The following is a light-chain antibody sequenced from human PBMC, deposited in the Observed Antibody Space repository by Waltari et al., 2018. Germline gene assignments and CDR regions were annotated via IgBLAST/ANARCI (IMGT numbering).Light chain of an antibody. V-gene: IGLV2-14*03. CDR1: DSDVGIYDY. CDR3: SSYSSDSTPVV. J-gene: IGLJ2*01. Sequence: QSALTQPASVSGSLGPSIIISCTGTDSDVGIYDYVSWYQQHPGKAPRFLIYDVTNRPPGVSARCSGSKSGKTASLTISGLQADDEADYYCSSYSSDSTPVVFGGGTRVTVL. CDR2: DVT.